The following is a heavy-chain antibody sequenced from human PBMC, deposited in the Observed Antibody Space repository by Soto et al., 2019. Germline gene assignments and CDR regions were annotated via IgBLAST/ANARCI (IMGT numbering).Heavy chain of an antibody. Sequence: SETLSLTCAVSGVSISSGNWWTWVRQTPQRGLEYIGEIFHDGTANYYPSFERRVAISVDTSKNQFSLKLTSVTAADTALYFCARLVYDTRLNYMYFDFWGQGALVTVS. CDR1: GVSISSGNW. D-gene: IGHD3-10*01. V-gene: IGHV4-4*02. CDR3: ARLVYDTRLNYMYFDF. CDR2: IFHDGTA. J-gene: IGHJ4*02.